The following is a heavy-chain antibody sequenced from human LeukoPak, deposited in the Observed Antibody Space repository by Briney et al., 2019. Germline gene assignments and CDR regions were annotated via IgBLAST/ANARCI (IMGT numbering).Heavy chain of an antibody. J-gene: IGHJ4*02. D-gene: IGHD3-22*01. V-gene: IGHV1-69*13. CDR3: ARARHYYDSSGYQGY. CDR2: IIPIFGTA. CDR1: GGTFSSYA. Sequence: AASVKVSCKASGGTFSSYAISWVRQAPGQGLEWMGGIIPIFGTANYAQKFQGRVTITADESASTAYMELSSLRSEDTAVYYCARARHYYDSSGYQGYWGQGTLVTVSS.